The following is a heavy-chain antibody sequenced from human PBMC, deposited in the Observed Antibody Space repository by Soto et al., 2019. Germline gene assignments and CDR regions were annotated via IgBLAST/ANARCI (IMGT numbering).Heavy chain of an antibody. J-gene: IGHJ1*01. CDR3: AVDGSGSRAYFHH. D-gene: IGHD3-22*01. V-gene: IGHV3-30-3*01. CDR2: ISYDGSNK. CDR1: GFTFSSYA. Sequence: GGSLRLSCAASGFTFSSYAMHWVRQAPGKGLEWVAVISYDGSNKYYADSVKGRFTISRDNAKNSLYLQMNSLRAEDSAVYYCAVDGSGSRAYFHHWGQGTLVTVSS.